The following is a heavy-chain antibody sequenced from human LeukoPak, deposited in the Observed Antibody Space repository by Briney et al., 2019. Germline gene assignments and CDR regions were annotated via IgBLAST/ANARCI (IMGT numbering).Heavy chain of an antibody. CDR1: GGSISSSNW. CDR2: IYHSGST. J-gene: IGHJ4*02. Sequence: SGTLSLTCAVSGGSISSSNWWSWVRQPPGKGLEWIGEIYHSGSTNYNPSLKSRVTISADTSKNQFSLKLSSVTAADTAVYYCARGGYDYVWGSYFGSPEYWGQGTLVTVST. V-gene: IGHV4-4*02. D-gene: IGHD3-16*01. CDR3: ARGGYDYVWGSYFGSPEY.